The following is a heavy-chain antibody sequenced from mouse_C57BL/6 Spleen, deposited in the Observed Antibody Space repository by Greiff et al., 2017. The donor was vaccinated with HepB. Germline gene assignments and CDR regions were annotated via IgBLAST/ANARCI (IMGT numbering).Heavy chain of an antibody. J-gene: IGHJ3*01. V-gene: IGHV1-50*01. CDR2: IDPSDSYT. CDR1: GYTFTSYW. CDR3: AIYYGYDPFAY. Sequence: VQLQQPGAELVKPGASVKLSCKASGYTFTSYWMQWVKQRPGQGLEWIGEIDPSDSYTNYNQKFKGKATLTVDTSSSTAYMQLSSLTSEDSAVYYCAIYYGYDPFAYWGQGTLVTVSA. D-gene: IGHD2-2*01.